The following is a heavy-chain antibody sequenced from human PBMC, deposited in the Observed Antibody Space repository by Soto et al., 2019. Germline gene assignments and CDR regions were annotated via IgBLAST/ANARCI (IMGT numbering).Heavy chain of an antibody. CDR3: ARSGDAGSAYYDFWSGYTSYYYGMDV. J-gene: IGHJ6*02. V-gene: IGHV4-4*02. CDR2: IYHSGST. D-gene: IGHD3-3*01. CDR1: GGSISSSNW. Sequence: SSETLSLTCAVSGGSISSSNWWSWVRQPPGKGLEWIGEIYHSGSTNYNPSLKSRVTISVDKSKNQFSLKLSSVTAADTAVYYCARSGDAGSAYYDFWSGYTSYYYGMDVWGQGTTVTVSS.